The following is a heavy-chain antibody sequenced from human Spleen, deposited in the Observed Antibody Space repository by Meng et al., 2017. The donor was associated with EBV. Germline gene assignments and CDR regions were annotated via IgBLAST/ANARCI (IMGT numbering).Heavy chain of an antibody. CDR2: IYWDDDK. D-gene: IGHD3-3*01. CDR1: AFPLSSSGVG. Sequence: FTFMGCGPTPVKPPQPATLACTFCAFPLSSSGVGVGWLRQTPGKALEWLALIYWDDDKRYRPSLKSRLTITKDTSKNQLVLTMTNMDPVDTATYYCAHRPPWEWHFDYWGQGTLVTVSS. V-gene: IGHV2-5*02. J-gene: IGHJ4*02. CDR3: AHRPPWEWHFDY.